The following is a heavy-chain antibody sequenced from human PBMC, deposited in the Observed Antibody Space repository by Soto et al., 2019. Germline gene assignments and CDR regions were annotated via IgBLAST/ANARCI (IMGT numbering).Heavy chain of an antibody. CDR1: GFIFSTYN. V-gene: IGHV3-33*08. D-gene: IGHD6-13*01. CDR3: ARDVQQLFDY. Sequence: GGSPRLSCAASGFIFSTYNMNWVRQAPGKGLEWVAVIWYDGSNKYYADSVRGRFTISRDNSKNTLYLQMNSLRAEDTAVYYCARDVQQLFDYWGQGTLVTVSS. J-gene: IGHJ4*02. CDR2: IWYDGSNK.